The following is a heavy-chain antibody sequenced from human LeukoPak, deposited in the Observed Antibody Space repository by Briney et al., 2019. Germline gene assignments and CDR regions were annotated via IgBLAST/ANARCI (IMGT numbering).Heavy chain of an antibody. CDR1: GFTFSSYS. Sequence: GGSLRLSCAASGFTFSSYSMNWVRQAPGKGLEWVSSISSSSSYIYYADSVKGRFTISRDNAKNSLYLQMNSLRAEDTAVYYCARDRAPYYYDSSGYDHWGQGTLVTVSS. J-gene: IGHJ4*02. CDR2: ISSSSSYI. V-gene: IGHV3-21*01. CDR3: ARDRAPYYYDSSGYDH. D-gene: IGHD3-22*01.